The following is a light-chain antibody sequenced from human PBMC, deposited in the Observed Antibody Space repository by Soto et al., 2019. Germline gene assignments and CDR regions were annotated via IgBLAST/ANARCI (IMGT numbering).Light chain of an antibody. V-gene: IGKV3-15*01. CDR2: GAS. CDR3: QQYNNWPPWT. CDR1: QSVAGN. Sequence: EIVMTQSPATLSVSPGERATLSCRASQSVAGNLAWYQHKPGQAPRLLIYGASTRATGIPARFSGSGSGTEFTLTISSLQSEDFAVYSCQQYNNWPPWTFGQGTKVEIK. J-gene: IGKJ1*01.